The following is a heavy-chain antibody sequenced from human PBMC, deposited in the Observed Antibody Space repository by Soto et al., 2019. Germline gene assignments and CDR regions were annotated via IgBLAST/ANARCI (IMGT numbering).Heavy chain of an antibody. CDR2: INPSGGST. CDR3: ARDYPPGPGGMDV. CDR1: GYTFTSYY. J-gene: IGHJ6*02. Sequence: ASVKVSFKASGYTFTSYYMHWLRQAPGQGLEWMGIINPSGGSTSYAQKFQGRVTMTRDTSTSTVYMELSSLRSEDTAVYYCARDYPPGPGGMDVWGQGTTVTVSS. D-gene: IGHD3-10*01. V-gene: IGHV1-46*01.